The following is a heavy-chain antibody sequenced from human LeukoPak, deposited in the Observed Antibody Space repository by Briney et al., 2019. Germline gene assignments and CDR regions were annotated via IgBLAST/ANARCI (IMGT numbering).Heavy chain of an antibody. CDR1: GGSISSYY. D-gene: IGHD4-23*01. V-gene: IGHV4-59*08. J-gene: IGHJ2*01. CDR3: ARLTTVVDWYFDL. Sequence: SETLSLTCTVSGGSISSYYWSWIRQPPGKGLEWIGYIYYSGSTNYNPSLKSRVTISVDTSKNQFSLKLSSVTAADTAVYYCARLTTVVDWYFDLWGRGTLVTVSS. CDR2: IYYSGST.